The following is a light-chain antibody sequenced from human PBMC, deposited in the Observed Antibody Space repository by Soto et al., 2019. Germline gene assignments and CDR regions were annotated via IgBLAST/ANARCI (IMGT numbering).Light chain of an antibody. CDR3: CSYAGTYSPV. J-gene: IGLJ2*01. V-gene: IGLV2-11*01. CDR1: SSDVGAYNF. Sequence: QSALTQPPSVSGSPGQSVTIYCTGTSSDVGAYNFVSWYQQHPGKAPKLIIFDVSARPSGVPDRFSGSKSGNTASLTISGLQADDEADYYCCSYAGTYSPVLGGGTQLTVL. CDR2: DVS.